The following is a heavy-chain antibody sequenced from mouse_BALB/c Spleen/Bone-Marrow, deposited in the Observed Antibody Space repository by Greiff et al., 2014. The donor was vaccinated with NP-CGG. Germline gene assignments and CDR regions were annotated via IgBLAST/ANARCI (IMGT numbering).Heavy chain of an antibody. V-gene: IGHV1-5*01. J-gene: IGHJ3*01. Sequence: VQLQQSGTVLARPGASLRMSCKASGYTFTNYWINWIKQRPGQGLEWIGAIYPGNNDAKYTQKFKAKAKLTAVTSTSTADMELSSLTNEDSAVYYCARNWDWVFAYWGQGTLVTVSA. D-gene: IGHD4-1*01. CDR1: GYTFTNYW. CDR2: IYPGNNDA. CDR3: ARNWDWVFAY.